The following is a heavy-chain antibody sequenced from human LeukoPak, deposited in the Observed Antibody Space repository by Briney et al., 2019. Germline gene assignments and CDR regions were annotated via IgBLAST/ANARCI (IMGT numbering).Heavy chain of an antibody. D-gene: IGHD1-26*01. J-gene: IGHJ4*02. V-gene: IGHV1-2*02. CDR3: ARGPHEWQPTDY. Sequence: ASVKVSCKAFGYTFTGYYMHWVRQAPGQGLEWMGWINPNSGGTNYAQKFQGRVTMTRDTSISTAYMELSRLRSDDTAVYYCARGPHEWQPTDYWGQGTLVTVSS. CDR2: INPNSGGT. CDR1: GYTFTGYY.